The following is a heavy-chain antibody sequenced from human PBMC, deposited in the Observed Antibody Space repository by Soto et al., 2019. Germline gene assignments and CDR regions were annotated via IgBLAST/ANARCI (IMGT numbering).Heavy chain of an antibody. CDR1: GGTFSSYA. Sequence: SVKVSCKASGGTFSSYAISWVRQAPGQGLEWMGGIIPIFGTANYAQKFQGRVTITADESTSTAYMELSSLRSEDTAVYYCARDGLRSVVVPAAIIWFDPWGQGTLVTV. CDR2: IIPIFGTA. V-gene: IGHV1-69*13. D-gene: IGHD2-2*02. J-gene: IGHJ5*02. CDR3: ARDGLRSVVVPAAIIWFDP.